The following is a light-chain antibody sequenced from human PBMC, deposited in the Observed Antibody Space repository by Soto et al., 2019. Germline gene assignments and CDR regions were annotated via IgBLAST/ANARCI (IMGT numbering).Light chain of an antibody. CDR3: RSYTSSSTYV. J-gene: IGLJ1*01. V-gene: IGLV2-14*01. Sequence: QSALTQPASVSGSPGQSITISCTGTSSDVGGYNYVSWYQQHPGKAPKLMIYDVSNRPSGVSNRFSGSKSGNTAYLNISGLQAEDEADYSCRSYTSSSTYVFGTGTKLTVL. CDR1: SSDVGGYNY. CDR2: DVS.